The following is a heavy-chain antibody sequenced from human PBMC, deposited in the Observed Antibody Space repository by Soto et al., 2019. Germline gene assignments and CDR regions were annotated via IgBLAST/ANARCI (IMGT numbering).Heavy chain of an antibody. CDR3: ARGTVFGVVNFDY. D-gene: IGHD3-3*01. V-gene: IGHV3-23*01. Sequence: GGSLRLSCAASGFTFSTYAMSWVRQAPGKGLEWVAGISGSGGSTYYADSGKGRFTISRDNSKNTLYLEMNSLRAEDTAVYYCARGTVFGVVNFDYWGQGTRVTVSS. CDR1: GFTFSTYA. CDR2: ISGSGGST. J-gene: IGHJ4*02.